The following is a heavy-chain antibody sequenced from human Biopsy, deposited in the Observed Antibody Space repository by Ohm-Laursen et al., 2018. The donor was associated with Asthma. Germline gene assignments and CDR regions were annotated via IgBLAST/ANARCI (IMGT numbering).Heavy chain of an antibody. J-gene: IGHJ4*02. V-gene: IGHV3-30*03. CDR1: GFTFSSYG. CDR2: ISNDGSSK. CDR3: ARSDCGSGGYCYIPFYF. D-gene: IGHD2-21*02. Sequence: FRLSCAASGFTFSSYGMHWVRQAPGKGLEWVALISNDGSSKYYADSVKGRFTISRDISKNTLYLQMNSLRAEDTAVYYCARSDCGSGGYCYIPFYFWGQGTLVTVSS.